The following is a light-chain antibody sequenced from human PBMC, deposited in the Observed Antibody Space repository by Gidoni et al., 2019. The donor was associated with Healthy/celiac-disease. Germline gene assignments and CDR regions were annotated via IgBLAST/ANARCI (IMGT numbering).Light chain of an antibody. CDR1: KLGDKY. J-gene: IGLJ2*01. Sequence: SYELTQPPSVSVPPGQTASITCPGDKLGDKYACWYQQKPGQAPVLVIYQDSKRPSGIPERFSGSNSGNTATLTISGTQAMDEADYYCQAWDSSTVVFGGGTKLTVL. CDR3: QAWDSSTVV. CDR2: QDS. V-gene: IGLV3-1*01.